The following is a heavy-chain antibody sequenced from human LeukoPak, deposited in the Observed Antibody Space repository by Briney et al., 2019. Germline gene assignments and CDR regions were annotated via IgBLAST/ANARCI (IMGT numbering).Heavy chain of an antibody. Sequence: ASVKVSCKTSGYTFSRHYIHWVRQAPGQGLEWLGIINTSGATTRYGQNFKGRVTATRDASASTVYMEMSSLNSEDTAVYYCARGLESSGWYGMDVWGQGTTIIVSS. V-gene: IGHV1-46*01. CDR3: ARGLESSGWYGMDV. D-gene: IGHD6-19*01. CDR2: INTSGATT. J-gene: IGHJ6*02. CDR1: GYTFSRHY.